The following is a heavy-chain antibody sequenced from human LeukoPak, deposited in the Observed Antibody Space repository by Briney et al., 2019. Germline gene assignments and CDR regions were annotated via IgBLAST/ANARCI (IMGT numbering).Heavy chain of an antibody. CDR3: TKRPGWQLSSYGMDV. V-gene: IGHV3-23*01. CDR2: ISGSDDTT. Sequence: GGSLRLSCVASGFTFSRTAMSWVRQTPGKGLEWVSAISGSDDTTYYADSVKGRFTISRDNSKNTLYLQMNSLRAEDTAIYYCTKRPGWQLSSYGMDVWGQGTTVIVSS. D-gene: IGHD6-13*01. CDR1: GFTFSRTA. J-gene: IGHJ6*02.